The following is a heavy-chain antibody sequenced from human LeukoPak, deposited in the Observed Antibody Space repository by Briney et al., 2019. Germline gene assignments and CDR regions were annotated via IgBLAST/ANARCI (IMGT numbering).Heavy chain of an antibody. V-gene: IGHV1-69*13. CDR3: ASPVHYYDSSGLDY. CDR1: GGTSSSYA. Sequence: SVKVSCKASGGTSSSYAISWVRQAPGQGLEWMGGIIPIFGTANYAQKFQGRVTITADESTSTAYMELSSLRSEDTAVYYCASPVHYYDSSGLDYWGQGTLVTVSS. J-gene: IGHJ4*02. D-gene: IGHD3-22*01. CDR2: IIPIFGTA.